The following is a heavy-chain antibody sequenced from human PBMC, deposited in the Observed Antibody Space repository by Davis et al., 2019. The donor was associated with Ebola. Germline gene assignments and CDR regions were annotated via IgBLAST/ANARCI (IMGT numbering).Heavy chain of an antibody. CDR1: GFTFSSNS. CDR2: LGTSADT. D-gene: IGHD1-26*01. J-gene: IGHJ3*02. V-gene: IGHV3-23*01. Sequence: PGGSLRLSCAASGFTFSSNSMNWVRQAPGKGLEWVSTLGTSADTYYADSVKGRFTISRDNSKNTLYLQMNGLRVEDTAIYFCVKDTSNIWFDIWGQGTMVTVSS. CDR3: VKDTSNIWFDI.